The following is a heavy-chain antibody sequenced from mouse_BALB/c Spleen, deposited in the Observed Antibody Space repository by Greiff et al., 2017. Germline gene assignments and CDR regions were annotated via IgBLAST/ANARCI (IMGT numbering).Heavy chain of an antibody. CDR2: IWGDGST. V-gene: IGHV2-6-7*01. Sequence: VKLMESGPGLVAPSQSLSITCTVSGFSLTGYGVNWVRQPPGKGLEWLGMIWGDGSTDYNSALKSRLSISKDNSKSQVFLKTNSLPTDDTARDYWAIEYYEWGYAMDYWGQGTSVPVSS. CDR1: GFSLTGYG. D-gene: IGHD2-4*01. J-gene: IGHJ4*01. CDR3: AIEYYEWGYAMDY.